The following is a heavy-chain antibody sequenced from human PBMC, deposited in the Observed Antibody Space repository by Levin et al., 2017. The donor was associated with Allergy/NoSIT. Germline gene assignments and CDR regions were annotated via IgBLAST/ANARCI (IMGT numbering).Heavy chain of an antibody. Sequence: GESLKISCKASGYTFTGYYMHWVRQAPGQGLEWMGWINPNSGGTNYAQKFQGRVTMTRDTSISTAYMELSRLRSDDTAVYYCARAKWELPFDYWGQGTLVTVSS. D-gene: IGHD1-26*01. J-gene: IGHJ4*02. CDR1: GYTFTGYY. CDR3: ARAKWELPFDY. V-gene: IGHV1-2*02. CDR2: INPNSGGT.